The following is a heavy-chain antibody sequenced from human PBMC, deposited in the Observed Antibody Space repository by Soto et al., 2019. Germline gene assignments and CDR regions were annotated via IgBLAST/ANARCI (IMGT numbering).Heavy chain of an antibody. D-gene: IGHD4-17*01. V-gene: IGHV3-21*01. CDR2: ISSSSSYI. J-gene: IGHJ1*01. CDR3: AGTTTVTIKYFQH. CDR1: GFTFSSYS. Sequence: EVQLVESGGGLVKPGGSLSLSCAASGFTFSSYSMNWVRQAPGKGLEWVSSISSSSSYIYYAYSVKGRFTISRDNAKNSLYLQMNSLRAEDTAVYYCAGTTTVTIKYFQHWGQGTLVTVSS.